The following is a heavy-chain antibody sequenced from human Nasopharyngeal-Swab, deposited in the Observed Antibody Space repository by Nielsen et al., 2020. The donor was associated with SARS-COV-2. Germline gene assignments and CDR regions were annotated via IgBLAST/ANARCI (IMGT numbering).Heavy chain of an antibody. V-gene: IGHV3-13*01. J-gene: IGHJ6*03. CDR1: GFTFSSYD. Sequence: GGSLRLSCAASGFTFSSYDMHWVHQATGKGLEWVSAIGTAGDTYYPGSVKGRFTISRENAKNSLYLQMNSLRAEDTAVYYCARALYCSSTSCYTPYYYYYYMDVWGKGTTVTVSS. D-gene: IGHD2-2*02. CDR2: IGTAGDT. CDR3: ARALYCSSTSCYTPYYYYYYMDV.